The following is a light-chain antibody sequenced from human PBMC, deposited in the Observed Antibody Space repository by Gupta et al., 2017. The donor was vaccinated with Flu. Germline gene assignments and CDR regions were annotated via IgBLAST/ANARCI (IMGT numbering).Light chain of an antibody. CDR2: AAS. CDR1: QIISND. V-gene: IGKV1-39*01. CDR3: QKDYSTPRT. J-gene: IGKJ1*01. Sequence: VGDRVTITCRASQIISNDLKWYQQKPGKAPKLLIYAASSLQTGVPSRFTGSGSVTDFTLTISSLQPEDVATYYCQKDYSTPRTFGQGTKVEIK.